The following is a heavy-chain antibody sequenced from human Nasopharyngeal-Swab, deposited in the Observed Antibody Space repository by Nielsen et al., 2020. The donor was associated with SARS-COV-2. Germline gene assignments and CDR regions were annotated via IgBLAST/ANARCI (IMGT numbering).Heavy chain of an antibody. D-gene: IGHD3-22*01. V-gene: IGHV1-2*02. CDR2: ITPDSGDT. CDR1: GYTFTDYY. CDR3: ARDYYDNYDSDY. Sequence: ASVKVSCKTSGYTFTDYYIHWVRQVPGQGPEWVGCITPDSGDTKYAQKFQGRVTVTRDTSRSTAYIQLSRLRSDDTAVYYCARDYYDNYDSDYWGQGTLVTVSS. J-gene: IGHJ4*02.